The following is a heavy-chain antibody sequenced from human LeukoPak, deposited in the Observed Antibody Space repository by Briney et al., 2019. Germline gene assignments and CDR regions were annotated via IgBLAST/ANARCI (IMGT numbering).Heavy chain of an antibody. D-gene: IGHD3-22*01. CDR3: ATGTHYYDSSGYHRAEYFQH. CDR2: FDPEDGET. V-gene: IGHV1-24*01. CDR1: GYTLTELS. Sequence: ASVKVSCKVSGYTLTELSMHWVRQAPGKGLEWMGGFDPEDGETIYAQKFQGRVTMTEDTSTDTAYMELSSLRSEDTAVYYCATGTHYYDSSGYHRAEYFQHWGQGTLVTVSS. J-gene: IGHJ1*01.